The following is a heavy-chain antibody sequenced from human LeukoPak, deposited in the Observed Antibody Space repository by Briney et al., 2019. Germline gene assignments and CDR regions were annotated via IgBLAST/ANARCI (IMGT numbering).Heavy chain of an antibody. V-gene: IGHV3-21*01. CDR1: EFTFSSYT. Sequence: GGSLRLSCAASEFTFSSYTMNWVRQAPGKGLERVSSISSSSSYIYYADSVKGRFTISRDNAKNSLYLQMNSLRADDTAVYYCARSLLWFGANLIWFDSWGQGTLVTVSS. J-gene: IGHJ5*01. D-gene: IGHD3-10*01. CDR3: ARSLLWFGANLIWFDS. CDR2: ISSSSSYI.